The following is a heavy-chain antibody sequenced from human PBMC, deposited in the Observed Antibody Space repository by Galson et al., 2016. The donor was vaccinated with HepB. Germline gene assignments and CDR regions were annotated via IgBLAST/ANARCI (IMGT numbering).Heavy chain of an antibody. D-gene: IGHD2-21*02. V-gene: IGHV4-4*02. CDR3: ANLGYCSGDCYSVN. CDR1: GGSTSSRPW. Sequence: SETLSLTCGVSGGSTSSRPWWSWVRQSPGKGLEWIGEIYHTGSANYNPSLKSRVTISVDKSKNHFSLELNSVTAADTAVYYCANLGYCSGDCYSVNWGQGTMVTVSS. CDR2: IYHTGSA. J-gene: IGHJ4*02.